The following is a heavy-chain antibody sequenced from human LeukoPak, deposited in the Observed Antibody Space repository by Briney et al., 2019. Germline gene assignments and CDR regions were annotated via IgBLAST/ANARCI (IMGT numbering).Heavy chain of an antibody. D-gene: IGHD3-22*01. V-gene: IGHV3-33*01. CDR1: GFTFTNYG. Sequence: GRSLRLSCVASGFTFTNYGMHWVRQAPGTGLEWVSLIWYDGSIKYYADSLKGRFTISRDNSKSTLYLQMNSLRAEDTAVYYCASSDDSSYRPWYWGQGTLVTVST. CDR2: IWYDGSIK. CDR3: ASSDDSSYRPWY. J-gene: IGHJ4*02.